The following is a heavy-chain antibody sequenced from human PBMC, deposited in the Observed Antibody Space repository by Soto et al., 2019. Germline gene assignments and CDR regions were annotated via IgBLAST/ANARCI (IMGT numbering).Heavy chain of an antibody. CDR2: INPNSGGT. Sequence: QVQLVQSGAEVKKPGASVKVSCKASGFTFSAYYIYWVRQAPGQGLEWIGWINPNSGGTNNAQKFQGRVTMTRDTSTSTAYMELSALIPDDTAVYYCARSLLDEYSSSWRSAYYGMDVWGQGTTVTVSS. J-gene: IGHJ6*02. V-gene: IGHV1-2*02. CDR1: GFTFSAYY. CDR3: ARSLLDEYSSSWRSAYYGMDV. D-gene: IGHD6-13*01.